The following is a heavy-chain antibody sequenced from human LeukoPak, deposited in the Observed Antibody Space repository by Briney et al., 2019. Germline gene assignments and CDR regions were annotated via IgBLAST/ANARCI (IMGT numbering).Heavy chain of an antibody. CDR3: ARERLQQGEDY. V-gene: IGHV1-2*06. Sequence: ASVKVSCKASGYTFTDYFMHWVRQAPGQGLEWLGRINPDSGGTNSAQKFQGRLTMIRDTSLSTAYMDLSSLTSDDTAVYYCARERLQQGEDYWGQGTLVTVSS. CDR1: GYTFTDYF. J-gene: IGHJ4*02. CDR2: INPDSGGT. D-gene: IGHD3-16*01.